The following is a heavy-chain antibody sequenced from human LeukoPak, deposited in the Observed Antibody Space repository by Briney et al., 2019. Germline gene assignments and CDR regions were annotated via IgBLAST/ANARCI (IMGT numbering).Heavy chain of an antibody. CDR2: ISYDGSNK. V-gene: IGHV3-30-3*01. J-gene: IGHJ3*02. D-gene: IGHD3-22*01. CDR3: ARSRISGYHRRDAFDI. CDR1: GFTFSSYA. Sequence: PGRSLRLSCAASGFTFSSYAMHWVRQAPGKGLEWVAVISYDGSNKYYADSVKGRFTISRDNSKNTLYLQMNSLRAEDTAVYYRARSRISGYHRRDAFDIWGQGTMVTVSS.